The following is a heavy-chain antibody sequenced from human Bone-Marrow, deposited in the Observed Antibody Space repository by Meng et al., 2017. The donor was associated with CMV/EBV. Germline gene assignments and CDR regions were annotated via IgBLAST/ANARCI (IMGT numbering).Heavy chain of an antibody. J-gene: IGHJ4*02. Sequence: ASVKVSCKASGFLFTENNLHWVRQAPGQGLEWMGIINPSGGVTYGRKFQGRVSMTRDTSTTTVYLDLSSLKSADTAVYYCARERYDLWSGLDLDHRGKGTLVTVSS. CDR2: INPSGGVT. D-gene: IGHD3-3*01. CDR3: ARERYDLWSGLDLDH. CDR1: GFLFTENN. V-gene: IGHV1-46*01.